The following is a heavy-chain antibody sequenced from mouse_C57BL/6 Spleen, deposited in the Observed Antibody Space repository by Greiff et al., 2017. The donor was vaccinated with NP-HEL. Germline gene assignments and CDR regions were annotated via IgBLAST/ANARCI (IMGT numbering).Heavy chain of an antibody. J-gene: IGHJ3*01. CDR3: ARDGNFAY. Sequence: QVHVKQSGAELARPGASVKLSCKASGYTFTSYGISWVKQRTGQGLEWIGEIYPRSGNTYYNEKFKGKATLTADKSSSTAYMELRSLTSEDSAVYFCARDGNFAYWGKGTLVTVSA. V-gene: IGHV1-81*01. CDR2: IYPRSGNT. D-gene: IGHD2-1*01. CDR1: GYTFTSYG.